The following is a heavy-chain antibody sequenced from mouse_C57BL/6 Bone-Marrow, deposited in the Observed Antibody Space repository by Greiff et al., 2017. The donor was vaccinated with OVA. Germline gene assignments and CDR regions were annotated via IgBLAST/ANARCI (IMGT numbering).Heavy chain of an antibody. CDR3: ARGGSIPFTYAMDY. CDR1: GYSFTSYY. D-gene: IGHD1-1*01. J-gene: IGHJ4*01. Sequence: QVQLKQSGPELVKPGASVKISCKASGYSFTSYYIHWVKQRPGQGLEWIGWIYPGSGNTKYNEKFKGKATLTANTTSSTAYMQLSSLTCEASAVYYCARGGSIPFTYAMDYWGQGTSVTVSS. CDR2: IYPGSGNT. V-gene: IGHV1-66*01.